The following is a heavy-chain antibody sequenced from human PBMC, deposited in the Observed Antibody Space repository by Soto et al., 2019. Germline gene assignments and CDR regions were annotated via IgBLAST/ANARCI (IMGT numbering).Heavy chain of an antibody. D-gene: IGHD3-22*01. CDR3: ALFGAYYYDSSGYFPQGY. J-gene: IGHJ4*02. CDR2: IYYSGST. Sequence: QVQLQESGPGLVKPSETLSLTCTVSGDSVSSGSYYWSWIRQPPGKGLEWIGYIYYSGSTNYNPSLKSRVTISVDTSKNQFSLKLSSVTAVDTAVYYCALFGAYYYDSSGYFPQGYWGQGTLVTVSS. CDR1: GDSVSSGSYY. V-gene: IGHV4-61*01.